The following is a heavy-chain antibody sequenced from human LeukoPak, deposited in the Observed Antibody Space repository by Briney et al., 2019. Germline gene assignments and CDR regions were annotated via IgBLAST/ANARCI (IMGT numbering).Heavy chain of an antibody. J-gene: IGHJ6*04. CDR2: INAGNGNT. D-gene: IGHD3-10*01. Sequence: GASVNVSCKASGYTFTSYAMHWVRQAPGQRLEWMGWINAGNGNTKYSQKFQGRVTITRDTSASTAYMELSSLRSEDTAVYYCARGTSGSGSYGYYGMDVWGKGTTVTVSS. V-gene: IGHV1-3*01. CDR1: GYTFTSYA. CDR3: ARGTSGSGSYGYYGMDV.